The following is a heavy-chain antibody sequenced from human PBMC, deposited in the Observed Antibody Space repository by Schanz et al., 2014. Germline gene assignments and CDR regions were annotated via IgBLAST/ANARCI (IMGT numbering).Heavy chain of an antibody. Sequence: EVQLLESGGGLVQPGGSLRLSCAASGFTFRGYAMSWVHQAPGRGLEWVSAISGSGGSTYYADSVKGRFTISRDNSKNTLYLQMNSLRAEDTAVYYCANNWNLDYWGQGTLVTVSS. D-gene: IGHD1-20*01. V-gene: IGHV3-23*01. CDR1: GFTFRGYA. J-gene: IGHJ4*02. CDR3: ANNWNLDY. CDR2: ISGSGGST.